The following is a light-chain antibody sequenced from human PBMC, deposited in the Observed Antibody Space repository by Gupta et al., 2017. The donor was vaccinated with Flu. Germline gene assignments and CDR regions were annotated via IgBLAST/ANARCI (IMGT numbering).Light chain of an antibody. CDR3: AAWDDSLTDWV. V-gene: IGLV1-44*01. CDR2: YNN. Sequence: QSVLTQPPSPSGTPRQTVTVSCSGSSSNIGSKTVNWYQQLAGTAPRLLIYYNNRRPSGVPDRFSGSTSGSSASLAISGLQSEDEATYFCAAWDDSLTDWVFGGGTKLTVL. J-gene: IGLJ3*02. CDR1: SSNIGSKT.